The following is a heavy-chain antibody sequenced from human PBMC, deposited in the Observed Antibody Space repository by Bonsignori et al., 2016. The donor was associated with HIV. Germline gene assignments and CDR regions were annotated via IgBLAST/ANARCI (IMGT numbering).Heavy chain of an antibody. Sequence: SVKVSCKASGGTFSSYAISWVRQAPGQGLEWMGGIIPIFGTANYAQKFQGRVTITADESTSTAYMELSSLRSEDTAVYYCARVTDTVENWFDPWGQGTLVTVSS. CDR1: GGTFSSYA. CDR3: ARVTDTVENWFDP. J-gene: IGHJ5*02. D-gene: IGHD5-18*01. V-gene: IGHV1-69*13. CDR2: IIPIFGTA.